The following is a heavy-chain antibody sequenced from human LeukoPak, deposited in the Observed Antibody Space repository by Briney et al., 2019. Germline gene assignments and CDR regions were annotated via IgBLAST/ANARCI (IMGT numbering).Heavy chain of an antibody. V-gene: IGHV1-8*01. CDR3: ARGLDYCGGDCYDY. CDR1: GYTFTSYD. D-gene: IGHD2-21*01. J-gene: IGHJ4*02. Sequence: ASVKVSCKASGYTFTSYDINWVRQATGQGLGWMGWMNPNSGNTGYAQKFQGRVTMTRNTSISTAYMELSSLRSEDTAVYYCARGLDYCGGDCYDYWGQGTLVTVSS. CDR2: MNPNSGNT.